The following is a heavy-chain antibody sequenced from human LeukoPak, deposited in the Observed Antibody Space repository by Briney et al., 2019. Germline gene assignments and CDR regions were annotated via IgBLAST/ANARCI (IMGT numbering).Heavy chain of an antibody. Sequence: ASVKVSCKASGYTFTSYGISWVRQAPGQGLEWMGWISAYNGNKNYAQKLQGRVTMNTDTSTSTVYVELRSMRSDDTAVYYCARDSVAVRGVSFDYWGQGTLVTVSS. V-gene: IGHV1-18*01. CDR3: ARDSVAVRGVSFDY. J-gene: IGHJ4*02. D-gene: IGHD3-10*01. CDR1: GYTFTSYG. CDR2: ISAYNGNK.